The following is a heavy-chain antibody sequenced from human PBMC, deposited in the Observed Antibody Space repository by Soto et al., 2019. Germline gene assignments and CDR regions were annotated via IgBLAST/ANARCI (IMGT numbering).Heavy chain of an antibody. D-gene: IGHD1-26*01. Sequence: TGGSLRLSCAASGFTFSSYGMHWVRQAPGKGLEWVAVISYDGSNKYYADSVKGRFTISRDNSKDTLYLQMNSLRAEDTAVYYCAKDGVWELLQSFGYFQHWGQGTLVTVSS. V-gene: IGHV3-30*18. CDR1: GFTFSSYG. J-gene: IGHJ1*01. CDR3: AKDGVWELLQSFGYFQH. CDR2: ISYDGSNK.